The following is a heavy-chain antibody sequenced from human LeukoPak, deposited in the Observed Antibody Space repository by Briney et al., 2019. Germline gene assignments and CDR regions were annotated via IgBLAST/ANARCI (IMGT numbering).Heavy chain of an antibody. CDR1: GFTFSSYS. D-gene: IGHD1-26*01. CDR2: ISSSSSTI. J-gene: IGHJ4*02. V-gene: IGHV3-48*04. CDR3: ARVSRELPSFYFDY. Sequence: GGSLRLSCAASGFTFSSYSMNWVRQALGKGLEWVSYISSSSSTIYYADSVKGRFTISRDNAKNSLYLQMNSLRAEDTAVYYCARVSRELPSFYFDYWGQGTLVTVSS.